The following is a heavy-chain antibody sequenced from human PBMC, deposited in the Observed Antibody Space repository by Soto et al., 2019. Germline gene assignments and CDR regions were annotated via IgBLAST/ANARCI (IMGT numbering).Heavy chain of an antibody. CDR3: ARDMGSLSTADAFDI. J-gene: IGHJ3*02. CDR1: TFTFTDSS. V-gene: IGHV3-30-3*01. CDR2: ISYDGSNK. D-gene: IGHD1-26*01. Sequence: QVQLEESGGGVVQPGTSLRLSCTASTFTFTDSSMHWVRQAPGKGLEWVAVISYDGSNKYYADSLQGRFTISRDNSKNTLYLQMNSLRTEDTALYFCARDMGSLSTADAFDIWGKGTVVTVSS.